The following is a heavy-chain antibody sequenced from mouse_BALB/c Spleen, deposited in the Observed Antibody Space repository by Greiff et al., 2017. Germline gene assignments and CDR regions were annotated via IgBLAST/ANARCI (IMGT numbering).Heavy chain of an antibody. CDR2: ISSGSCTI. J-gene: IGHJ3*01. D-gene: IGHD1-3*01. Sequence: EVKLVESGGGLVQPGGSRKLSCAASGFTFSSFGMHWVRQAPEKGLEWVAYISSGSCTIYYADTVKGRFTISRDNPKNTLFLQMTSLRSEDTAMYYCERSEWSWFAYWGQGTLVTVSA. CDR3: ERSEWSWFAY. V-gene: IGHV5-17*02. CDR1: GFTFSSFG.